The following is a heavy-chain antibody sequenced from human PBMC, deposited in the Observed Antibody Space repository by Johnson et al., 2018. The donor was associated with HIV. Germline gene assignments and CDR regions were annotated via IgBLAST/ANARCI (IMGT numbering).Heavy chain of an antibody. J-gene: IGHJ3*02. CDR3: VRDAFDYRDASGRFGGAGFDI. CDR1: GFTFSDYY. D-gene: IGHD3-16*01. V-gene: IGHV3-11*04. CDR2: ISSSTNTI. Sequence: QEQLVESGGVVVQPGGSLRLSCAASGFTFSDYYMSWIRQAPGKGLEWVSYISSSTNTIYYADSVKGRFTISRDNAKNSLSLQMNSLKAEDTAVYFCVRDAFDYRDASGRFGGAGFDIWGQGTVVTVSS.